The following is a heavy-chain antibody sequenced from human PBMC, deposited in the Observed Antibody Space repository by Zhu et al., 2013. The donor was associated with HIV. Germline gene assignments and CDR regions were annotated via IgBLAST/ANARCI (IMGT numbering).Heavy chain of an antibody. CDR1: GFIVSSNY. D-gene: IGHD3-10*01. J-gene: IGHJ4*02. CDR3: ARDLYGSGTYYRYYFDY. V-gene: IGHV3-53*01. Sequence: EVQLVESGGGLIQPGGSLRLSCAASGFIVSSNYMSWVRQAPGKGLEWVSVIYSGDSTYYADSVKGRFTISRDNSKNTLYLQMNSLRAEDTAVYYCARDLYGSGTYYRYYFDYWGQGTQVTVSS. CDR2: IYSGDST.